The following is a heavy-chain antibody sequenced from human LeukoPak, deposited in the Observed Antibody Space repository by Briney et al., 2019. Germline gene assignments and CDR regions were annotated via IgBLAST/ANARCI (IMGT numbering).Heavy chain of an antibody. J-gene: IGHJ4*02. CDR2: ISYTGST. V-gene: IGHV4-39*07. CDR1: GGSISSSGYF. D-gene: IGHD1-1*01. CDR3: ARRRVQFVATGNYFDH. Sequence: RTSETLSLTCTVSGGSISSSGYFWVWLRQPPGKGLEWIGSISYTGSTFHNPSLKSRLTISRDTSKNQFSLRLSSVTAADTAVYSCARRRVQFVATGNYFDHWGQGILVSVSS.